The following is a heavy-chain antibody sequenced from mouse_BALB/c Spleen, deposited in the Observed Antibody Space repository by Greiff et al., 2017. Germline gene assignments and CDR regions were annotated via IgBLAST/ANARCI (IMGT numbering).Heavy chain of an antibody. J-gene: IGHJ3*01. V-gene: IGHV5-17*02. Sequence: EVKVVESGGGLVQPGGSRKLSCAASGFTFSSFGMHWVRQAPEKGLEWVAYISSGSSTIYYADTVKGRFTISRDNPKNTLFLQMTSLRSEDTAMYYCAREGPLAYWGQGTLVTVSA. CDR3: AREGPLAY. CDR2: ISSGSSTI. CDR1: GFTFSSFG.